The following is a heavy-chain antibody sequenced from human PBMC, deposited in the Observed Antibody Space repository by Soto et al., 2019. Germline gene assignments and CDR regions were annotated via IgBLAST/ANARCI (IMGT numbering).Heavy chain of an antibody. D-gene: IGHD3-10*01. CDR2: LYFSGSS. Sequence: SETLSLTCAVSGGSISSGGYSWSWIRQPPGKGLEWIGNLYFSGSSNHNPSLKSRVTISADTSKNQFSLKLSSVTAADTAVYYCARDAPTGYYGSGSYGLDVWGQGTTVTVSS. V-gene: IGHV4-61*08. CDR1: GGSISSGGYS. CDR3: ARDAPTGYYGSGSYGLDV. J-gene: IGHJ6*02.